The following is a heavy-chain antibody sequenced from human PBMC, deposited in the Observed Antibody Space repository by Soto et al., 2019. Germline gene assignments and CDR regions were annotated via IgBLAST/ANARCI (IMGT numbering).Heavy chain of an antibody. CDR2: IIPIFGTA. Sequence: QVQLVQSGAEVKKPGSSVKVSCKASGGTFSSYAISWVRQAPGQGLEWMGGIIPIFGTANYAQKFQGRVTXTXXXSXXTAYMEPSSLRSEDTAVYYCAGQLVGVDYYYGMDVWGQGTTVTVSS. J-gene: IGHJ6*02. CDR3: AGQLVGVDYYYGMDV. V-gene: IGHV1-69*05. D-gene: IGHD6-6*01. CDR1: GGTFSSYA.